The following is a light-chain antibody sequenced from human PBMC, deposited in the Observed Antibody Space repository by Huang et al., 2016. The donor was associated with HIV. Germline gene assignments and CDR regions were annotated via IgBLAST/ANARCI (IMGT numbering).Light chain of an antibody. CDR1: QSVSSSY. V-gene: IGKV3-20*01. Sequence: EIVLTQSPGTLSLSPGERATLSCRASQSVSSSYLVCYQQKPGQAPRLLIYDASSRATGIPDRFSGSGSGTDFTLTISRLEPEDFAVYYCQQYGSSPPTFGQGTKVEIK. CDR2: DAS. J-gene: IGKJ1*01. CDR3: QQYGSSPPT.